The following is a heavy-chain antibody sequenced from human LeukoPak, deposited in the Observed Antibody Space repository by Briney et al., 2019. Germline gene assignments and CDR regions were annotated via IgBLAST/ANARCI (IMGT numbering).Heavy chain of an antibody. Sequence: GGSLRLSCAASGFTFDDYAMHWVRQAPGKGLEWVSGINWNSGIIGYADSVKGRFTISRGNAKNSLYLQMNSLRPEDTALYYCAKDFQASSYYFDYWGQGTLVTVSS. CDR3: AKDFQASSYYFDY. D-gene: IGHD3-10*01. V-gene: IGHV3-9*01. CDR1: GFTFDDYA. CDR2: INWNSGII. J-gene: IGHJ4*02.